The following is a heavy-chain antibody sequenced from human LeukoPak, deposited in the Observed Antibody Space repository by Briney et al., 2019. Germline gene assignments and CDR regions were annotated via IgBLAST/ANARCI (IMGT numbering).Heavy chain of an antibody. Sequence: GGSLRLSCAASGFTFSSYAMGWVRQAPGKGLEWVSAISGSGGSTYYADSVKARFTISRDNSKNTLYLQMNGLRAEDTAVYYCASIYGSGSYSGTIDYWGQGTLVTVSS. CDR3: ASIYGSGSYSGTIDY. CDR2: ISGSGGST. CDR1: GFTFSSYA. V-gene: IGHV3-23*01. J-gene: IGHJ4*02. D-gene: IGHD3-10*01.